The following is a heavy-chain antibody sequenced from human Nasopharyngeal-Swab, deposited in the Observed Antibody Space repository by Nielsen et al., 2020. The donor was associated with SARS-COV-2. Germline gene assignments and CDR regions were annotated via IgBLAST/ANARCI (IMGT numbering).Heavy chain of an antibody. V-gene: IGHV4-34*01. J-gene: IGHJ4*02. CDR2: INHSGST. CDR1: GGSFSGHY. Sequence: SETLSLTCAVYGGSFSGHYWNWIRQPPGKGLEWIGEINHSGSTNYNPSLKSRVTISVDTSKNQFSLKLSSVTAADTAVYYCAGGFDYWGQGTLVTVSS. CDR3: AGGFDY.